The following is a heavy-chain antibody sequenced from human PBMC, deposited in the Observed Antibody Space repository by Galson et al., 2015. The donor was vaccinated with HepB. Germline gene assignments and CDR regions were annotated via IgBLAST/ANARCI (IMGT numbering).Heavy chain of an antibody. Sequence: SVKVSCKASGYTFTSYAMNWVRQAPGQGLEWMGWINTNTGNPTYAQGFTGRFVFSLDTSVSTAYLQISSLKAEDTAVYYCARGQLYYDFWSGYYPDYWGQGTLVTVSS. CDR3: ARGQLYYDFWSGYYPDY. CDR2: INTNTGNP. J-gene: IGHJ4*02. CDR1: GYTFTSYA. V-gene: IGHV7-4-1*02. D-gene: IGHD3-3*01.